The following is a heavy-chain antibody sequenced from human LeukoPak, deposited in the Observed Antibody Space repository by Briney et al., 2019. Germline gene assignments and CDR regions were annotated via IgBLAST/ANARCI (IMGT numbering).Heavy chain of an antibody. CDR2: IYRSGST. CDR3: ARGSRLWFPGHWFDP. V-gene: IGHV4-30-2*01. D-gene: IGHD3-10*01. Sequence: SQTLSLTCTVSGGSISSGGYYCSWIRQPPGKGLEWIGYIYRSGSTYYNPSLKSRVTISVDRSKNQFSLKLSSVTAADTAVYYCARGSRLWFPGHWFDPWGQGTLVTVSS. CDR1: GGSISSGGYY. J-gene: IGHJ5*02.